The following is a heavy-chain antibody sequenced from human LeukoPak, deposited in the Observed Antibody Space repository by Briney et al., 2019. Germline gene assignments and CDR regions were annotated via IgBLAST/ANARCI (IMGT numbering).Heavy chain of an antibody. Sequence: GDSLKISGKGSGYSFTSYWIGWVRQMPGKGLEWLGIIYPGDSDTRYSPSFHGQVTISADKSISTAYLQWISLKASDTAMYYCARGPHLHDSGYYYFDYWGQGTLVTVSS. J-gene: IGHJ4*02. D-gene: IGHD4-17*01. CDR2: IYPGDSDT. V-gene: IGHV5-51*03. CDR1: GYSFTSYW. CDR3: ARGPHLHDSGYYYFDY.